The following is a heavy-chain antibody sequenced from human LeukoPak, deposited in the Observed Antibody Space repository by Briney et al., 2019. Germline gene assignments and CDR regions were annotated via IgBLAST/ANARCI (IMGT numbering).Heavy chain of an antibody. CDR1: GFAFSSYA. CDR3: AKSSKKIIVYYFDY. Sequence: PGGSLRLSCAASGFAFSSYAMSWVRQAPGKGLEWVSAISGSGGSTYYADSVKGRFTISRDNSKNTLYLQMNSLRAEDTAVYYCAKSSKKIIVYYFDYWGQGTLVTVSS. CDR2: ISGSGGST. J-gene: IGHJ4*02. D-gene: IGHD2/OR15-2a*01. V-gene: IGHV3-23*01.